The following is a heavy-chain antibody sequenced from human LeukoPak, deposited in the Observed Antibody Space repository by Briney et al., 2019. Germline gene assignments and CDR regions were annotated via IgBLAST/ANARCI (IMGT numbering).Heavy chain of an antibody. V-gene: IGHV4-39*01. CDR1: GGSISSSSYY. J-gene: IGHJ4*02. Sequence: SETLSLTCTVSGGSISSSSYYWGWIRQPPGKGLEWIGSIYHSGSTYYNPSLKSRVTISVDTSKNQFSLKLSSVTAADTAVYYCASPYYDFWSGYWDYWGQGTLVTVSS. CDR2: IYHSGST. D-gene: IGHD3-3*01. CDR3: ASPYYDFWSGYWDY.